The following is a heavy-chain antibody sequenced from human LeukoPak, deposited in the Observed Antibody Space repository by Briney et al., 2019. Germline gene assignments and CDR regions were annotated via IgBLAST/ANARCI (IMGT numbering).Heavy chain of an antibody. D-gene: IGHD2-15*01. Sequence: GGSLRLSCAASGFTVSSNYMSWVRQAPGKGLEWVSVIYSGGSTYYADSVKGGFTISRDNSKNTLYLQMNSLRAGDTAVYYCARDRRDVVVVAATDFYYYYGMDVWGQGTTVTVSS. V-gene: IGHV3-66*01. CDR2: IYSGGST. J-gene: IGHJ6*02. CDR1: GFTVSSNY. CDR3: ARDRRDVVVVAATDFYYYYGMDV.